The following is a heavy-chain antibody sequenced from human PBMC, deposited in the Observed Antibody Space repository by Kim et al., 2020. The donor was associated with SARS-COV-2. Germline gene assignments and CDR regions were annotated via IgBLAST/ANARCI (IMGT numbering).Heavy chain of an antibody. CDR1: GFTFSNAW. CDR2: IKSKTDGGTT. V-gene: IGHV3-15*01. J-gene: IGHJ6*02. Sequence: GGSLRLSCAASGFTFSNAWMSWVRQAPGKGLEWVGRIKSKTDGGTTDYAAPVKGRFTISRDDSKNTLYLQMNSLKTEDTAVYYCTTDNDFVWIYYGMDVWGQGTTVTVSS. D-gene: IGHD3-16*01. CDR3: TTDNDFVWIYYGMDV.